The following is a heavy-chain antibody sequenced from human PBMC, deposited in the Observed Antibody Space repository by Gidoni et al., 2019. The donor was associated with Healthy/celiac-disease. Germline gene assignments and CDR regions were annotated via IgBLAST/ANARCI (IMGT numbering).Heavy chain of an antibody. J-gene: IGHJ4*02. V-gene: IGHV1-18*01. D-gene: IGHD2-2*01. CDR1: GSTFTSYG. CDR3: ARDIVVVPAAICDY. CDR2: ISAYNGNT. Sequence: QAQLVQSGAEVKKPAASVKLSCKASGSTFTSYGISWVRQDPGQGLEWMGWISAYNGNTNYAQKLQGRVTMTTDTSTSTAYMELRSLRSDDTAVYYCARDIVVVPAAICDYWGQGTLVTVSS.